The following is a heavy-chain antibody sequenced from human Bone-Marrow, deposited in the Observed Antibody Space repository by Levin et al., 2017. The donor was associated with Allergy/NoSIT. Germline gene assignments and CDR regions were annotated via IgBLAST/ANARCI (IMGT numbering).Heavy chain of an antibody. D-gene: IGHD3-10*01. V-gene: IGHV4-30-4*01. J-gene: IGHJ4*02. CDR1: GDSIISEDYY. CDR3: ARQVTAYYYGSGTLDY. CDR2: TYYSGVP. Sequence: SETLSLTCSVSGDSIISEDYYWSWIRQTPGNGLEWIGYTYYSGVPYYNPSLKSRATISVDTSTNHFSLTLSSVTAADTAVYFCARQVTAYYYGSGTLDYWGQGARVTVSS.